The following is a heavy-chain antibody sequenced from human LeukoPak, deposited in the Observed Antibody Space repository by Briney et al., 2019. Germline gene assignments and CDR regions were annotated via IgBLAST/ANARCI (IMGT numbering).Heavy chain of an antibody. Sequence: PSQTLSLTCTVSGGSINSYYWSWIRQPPGKGLEWIGYIYYSGTTNYNPSHKSRVTISVDTSKNQFSLKLSSVTAADTAVYYCARGVYIAAAQYGYWGQGTLVTVSS. CDR3: ARGVYIAAAQYGY. CDR2: IYYSGTT. CDR1: GGSINSYY. J-gene: IGHJ4*02. D-gene: IGHD6-13*01. V-gene: IGHV4-59*01.